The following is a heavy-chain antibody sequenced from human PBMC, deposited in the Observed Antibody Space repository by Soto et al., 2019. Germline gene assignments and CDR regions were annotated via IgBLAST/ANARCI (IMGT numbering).Heavy chain of an antibody. Sequence: QVQLVQSGAEVKRPGSSVKVSCKASGDTFSFYSINWVRQAPGLGLEWMGRVNPILSMSNYAQRFQGRVTLTADKSTSRAYMELSGLRSEDTAMYYCATSYGSGYRAFDYWCQGALVTVSS. CDR3: ATSYGSGYRAFDY. CDR1: GDTFSFYS. J-gene: IGHJ4*02. CDR2: VNPILSMS. D-gene: IGHD3-10*01. V-gene: IGHV1-69*04.